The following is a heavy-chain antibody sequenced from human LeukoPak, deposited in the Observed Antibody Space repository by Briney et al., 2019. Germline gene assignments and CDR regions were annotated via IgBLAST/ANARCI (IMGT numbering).Heavy chain of an antibody. V-gene: IGHV3-53*01. CDR3: ARDYRMTTPIGMDV. CDR2: IYSGGST. CDR1: GFTVSSNY. Sequence: PWGSLRLSCAASGFTVSSNYMSWVRQAPGKGLEWVSVIYSGGSTYYADSVKGRFTISRDNSKNTLYLQMNSLRAEDTAVYYCARDYRMTTPIGMDVWGQATTVTVSS. D-gene: IGHD4-17*01. J-gene: IGHJ6*02.